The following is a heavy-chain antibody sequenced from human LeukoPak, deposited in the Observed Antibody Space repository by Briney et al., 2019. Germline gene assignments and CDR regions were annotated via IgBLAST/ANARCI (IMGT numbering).Heavy chain of an antibody. Sequence: PGRSLRLSCAASGFTFSSYAMHWVRQAPGKGLEWVAVISYDGSNKYYADSVKGRFTISRDNSKNTLYLQMNSLRAEDTAVYYCARGDPDYYGSGSYYNGADIWGQGTMITVSS. J-gene: IGHJ3*02. CDR2: ISYDGSNK. V-gene: IGHV3-30-3*01. D-gene: IGHD3-10*01. CDR1: GFTFSSYA. CDR3: ARGDPDYYGSGSYYNGADI.